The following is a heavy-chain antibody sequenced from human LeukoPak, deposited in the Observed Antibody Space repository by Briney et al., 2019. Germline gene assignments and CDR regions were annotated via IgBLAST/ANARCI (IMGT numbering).Heavy chain of an antibody. J-gene: IGHJ4*02. V-gene: IGHV1-18*01. Sequence: ASVKVSCKASGYTFTSYGISWVRQAPGQGLEWMRWISAYNGNTNYAQKLQGIVTMTTDTSTSTAYMELRSLRSDDTAVYYCAREIEDYYDSSGYYLGRDYWGQGTLVTVSS. D-gene: IGHD3-22*01. CDR1: GYTFTSYG. CDR3: AREIEDYYDSSGYYLGRDY. CDR2: ISAYNGNT.